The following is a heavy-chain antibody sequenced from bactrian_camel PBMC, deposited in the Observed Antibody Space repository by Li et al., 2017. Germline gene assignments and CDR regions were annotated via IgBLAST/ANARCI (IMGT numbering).Heavy chain of an antibody. Sequence: VQLVESGGGSVQAGGSLTLSCAASGDTDSSKCMGWLRQAPGKEREGVASIYTAGGTTYYADAVKGRFTISHDAAKNSVDLQMNSLKPDDTAVYYCAATGQMLSVAGCRTQGTQVTVS. V-gene: IGHV3S40*01. D-gene: IGHD1*01. CDR2: IYTAGGTT. CDR1: GDTDSSKC. J-gene: IGHJ4*01.